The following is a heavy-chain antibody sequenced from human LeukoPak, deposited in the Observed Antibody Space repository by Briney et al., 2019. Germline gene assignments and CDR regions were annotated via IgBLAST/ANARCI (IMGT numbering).Heavy chain of an antibody. Sequence: PAGSLRLSGAGSGFSFSSYWMHWVRPAPGQGLLWVSRINSDGSSTSYADSVKGRFTISRDNAKNTLYLQMNSLRAEDTAVYYCGRDRSAPYYDLDYWGQGTLVTVSS. CDR2: INSDGSST. D-gene: IGHD2/OR15-2a*01. CDR1: GFSFSSYW. V-gene: IGHV3-74*01. CDR3: GRDRSAPYYDLDY. J-gene: IGHJ4*02.